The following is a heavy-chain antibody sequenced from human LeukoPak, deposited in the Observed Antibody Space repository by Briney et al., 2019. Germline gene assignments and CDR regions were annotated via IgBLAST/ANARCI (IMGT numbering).Heavy chain of an antibody. D-gene: IGHD5-12*01. CDR1: GFTFSSYD. J-gene: IGHJ4*02. V-gene: IGHV3-30*02. Sequence: GGSLRLSCAASGFTFSSYDIHWVRQAPGKGLEWVAFIRYDGSNKYYADSVRGRFTISRDNSKNTLYLHMNSLRAEDTAVYYCARGRDIVATINSEYFDYWGQGTLVTVSS. CDR2: IRYDGSNK. CDR3: ARGRDIVATINSEYFDY.